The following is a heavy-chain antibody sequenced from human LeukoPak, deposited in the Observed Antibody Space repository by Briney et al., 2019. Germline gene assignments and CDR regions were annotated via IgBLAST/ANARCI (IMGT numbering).Heavy chain of an antibody. V-gene: IGHV3-73*01. CDR1: GFTFSGSA. CDR3: TRLVFGAAAGRTDY. Sequence: GGSLRLSCAASGFTFSGSAMHWVRQASGKGLEWVGRIRSKANSYATAYAASVKGRFTISRDDSKNTAYLQMNSLKTEDTAVYYCTRLVFGAAAGRTDYWGQGTLVTVSS. J-gene: IGHJ4*02. CDR2: IRSKANSYAT. D-gene: IGHD6-13*01.